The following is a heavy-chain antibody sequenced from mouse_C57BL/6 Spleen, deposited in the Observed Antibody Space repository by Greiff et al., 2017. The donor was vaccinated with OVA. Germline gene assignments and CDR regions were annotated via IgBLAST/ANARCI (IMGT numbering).Heavy chain of an antibody. CDR3: AREGTYYDYDGRAMDY. J-gene: IGHJ4*01. CDR1: GYAFSSSW. CDR2: IYPGDGDT. Sequence: VQLQQSGPELVKPGASVKISCKASGYAFSSSWMNWVKQRPGKGLEWIGRIYPGDGDTNYNGKFKGKATLTADKSSSTAYMQLSSLTSQDSAFYFCAREGTYYDYDGRAMDYWGQGTSVTVSS. D-gene: IGHD2-4*01. V-gene: IGHV1-82*01.